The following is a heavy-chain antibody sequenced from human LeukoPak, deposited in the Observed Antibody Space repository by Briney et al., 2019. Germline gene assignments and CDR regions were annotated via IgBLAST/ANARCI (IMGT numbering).Heavy chain of an antibody. Sequence: GASVKVSCKASGYTFTSYGISWVRQAPGQGLEWMGWISAYNGNTNYAQKLQGRVAMTTDTSTSTAYMELRSLRSDDTAVCYCARRSYQKKGKYYYYGMDVWGQGTTVTVSS. CDR1: GYTFTSYG. J-gene: IGHJ6*02. CDR3: ARRSYQKKGKYYYYGMDV. D-gene: IGHD2-2*01. V-gene: IGHV1-18*01. CDR2: ISAYNGNT.